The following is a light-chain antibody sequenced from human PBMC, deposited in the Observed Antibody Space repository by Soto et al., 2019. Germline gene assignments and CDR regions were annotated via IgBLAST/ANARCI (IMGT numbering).Light chain of an antibody. CDR2: AAS. CDR1: QGISSY. V-gene: IGKV1-8*01. Sequence: AIRMTQSPSSLSASTGDRVTITCRASQGISSYLAWYQQKPGKAPKLLIYAASTLQSGVPSRFSGSGSGTDFTLTISCLQSEDFATYYCQQYYSYRTFGQGNKLEIK. J-gene: IGKJ2*01. CDR3: QQYYSYRT.